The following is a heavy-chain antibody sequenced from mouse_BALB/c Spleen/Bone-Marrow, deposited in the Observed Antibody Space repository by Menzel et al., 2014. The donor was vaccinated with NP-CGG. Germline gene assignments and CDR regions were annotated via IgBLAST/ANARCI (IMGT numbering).Heavy chain of an antibody. CDR3: TRRTGTDYYAMDY. J-gene: IGHJ4*01. V-gene: IGHV5-6*03. Sequence: EVQGVESGGGLVQPGGSRKLSCAASGFTFSSYGMSWVRQTPDETLKWVATISSGGIYTYYPDSVKGRFTISRDNAKNTLYLQMSSLKSEDTAMYYCTRRTGTDYYAMDYWGQGTSVSVSS. CDR1: GFTFSSYG. D-gene: IGHD4-1*01. CDR2: ISSGGIYT.